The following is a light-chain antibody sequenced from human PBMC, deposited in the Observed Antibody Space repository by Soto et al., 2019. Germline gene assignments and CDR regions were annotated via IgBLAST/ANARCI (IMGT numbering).Light chain of an antibody. Sequence: EIVLTPSPGTLSLSPGERATPSCRASQSVSSSYLAWYQQKPGQAPSLLIYGASSRATGTPDRFSGSGSGTEFTLTISSLQSEDFAVYYCQQYNNWSFGQGTRLEIK. CDR1: QSVSSSY. V-gene: IGKV3-20*01. CDR3: QQYNNWS. CDR2: GAS. J-gene: IGKJ5*01.